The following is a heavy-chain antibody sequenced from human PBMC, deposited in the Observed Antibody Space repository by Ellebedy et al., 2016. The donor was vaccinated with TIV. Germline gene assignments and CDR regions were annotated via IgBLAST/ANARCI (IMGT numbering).Heavy chain of an antibody. CDR2: ITSDGSSA. CDR1: GFTLSRYW. D-gene: IGHD3-10*01. CDR3: AGAGPHFYYCMDV. Sequence: GGSLRLXCGASGFTLSRYWMHWVRQAPGKGLVWVSRITSDGSSANYADSVEGRFTISRDNAKNTLYLQMNSLRAEDTGVYYCAGAGPHFYYCMDVWGKGTTVTVSS. J-gene: IGHJ6*03. V-gene: IGHV3-74*01.